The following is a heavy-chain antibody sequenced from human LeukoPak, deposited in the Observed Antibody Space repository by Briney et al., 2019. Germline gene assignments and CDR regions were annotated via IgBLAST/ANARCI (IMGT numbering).Heavy chain of an antibody. J-gene: IGHJ6*02. Sequence: PGGSLRLSCVASGVTFSSYVMSWVRQAPGKGLEWVSVISGTGGSTYYADSVKGRFTISRDNSKNTLYLQMNRLSAEDTAGYYCAKIPSVTAPPRGGMDVWGQGATVTVSS. CDR1: GVTFSSYV. CDR3: AKIPSVTAPPRGGMDV. V-gene: IGHV3-23*01. D-gene: IGHD2-15*01. CDR2: ISGTGGST.